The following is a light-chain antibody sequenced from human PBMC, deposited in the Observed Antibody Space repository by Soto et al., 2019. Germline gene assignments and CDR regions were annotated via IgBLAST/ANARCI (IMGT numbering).Light chain of an antibody. V-gene: IGLV3-21*04. CDR1: DIGSKS. CDR3: QVWDSGSDHVV. Sequence: SYELTQSPSVSVAPGKTARITCGESDIGSKSVHWYKQKPCQAPVLVIYYDRHRPSGIPERFSGSNSGNTATLTISRVEAGDEADYYCQVWDSGSDHVVFGGGTKVTVL. CDR2: YDR. J-gene: IGLJ2*01.